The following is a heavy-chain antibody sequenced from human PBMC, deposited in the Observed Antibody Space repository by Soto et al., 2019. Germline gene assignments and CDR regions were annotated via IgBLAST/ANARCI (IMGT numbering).Heavy chain of an antibody. J-gene: IGHJ6*02. CDR3: ARDSSLAAAVAGGYYYYYYGMDV. CDR2: ISAYNGNT. Sequence: QVQLVQSGAEVKKPGASVKVSCKASGYTFTSYGISWVRQAPGQGLEWMGWISAYNGNTNYAQQLQGRVTMTTDTSTSTAYMALRSLRSDDTAVYYCARDSSLAAAVAGGYYYYYYGMDVLGQGTTVTVSS. CDR1: GYTFTSYG. D-gene: IGHD6-13*01. V-gene: IGHV1-18*01.